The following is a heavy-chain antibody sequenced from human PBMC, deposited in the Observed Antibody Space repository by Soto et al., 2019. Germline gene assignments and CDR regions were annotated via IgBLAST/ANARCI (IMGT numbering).Heavy chain of an antibody. CDR2: IYYSGST. D-gene: IGHD3-9*01. J-gene: IGHJ6*03. V-gene: IGHV4-59*01. CDR1: GGSISSYY. Sequence: SETLSLTCTVSGGSISSYYWSWIRQPPGKGLEWIGYIYYSGSTNYNPSLKSRVTISVDTSKNQFSLKLSSVTAADTAVYYCARIAAYFDILTGYFPTYYYYFMGVRGKGTTVHVSS. CDR3: ARIAAYFDILTGYFPTYYYYFMGV.